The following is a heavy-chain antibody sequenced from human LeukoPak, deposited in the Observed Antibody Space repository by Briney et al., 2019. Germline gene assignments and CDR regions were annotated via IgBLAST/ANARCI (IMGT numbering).Heavy chain of an antibody. Sequence: GASVKVSCKASGGTFSSYAISWVRQAPGQGLEWMGGIIPIFGTANYAQKFQGSVTITADESTSTAYMELSSLRSEDTAVYYCARVGDRTLGRYYDILTGYFDPWGQGTLVTVSS. D-gene: IGHD3-9*01. CDR1: GGTFSSYA. J-gene: IGHJ5*02. CDR3: ARVGDRTLGRYYDILTGYFDP. V-gene: IGHV1-69*13. CDR2: IIPIFGTA.